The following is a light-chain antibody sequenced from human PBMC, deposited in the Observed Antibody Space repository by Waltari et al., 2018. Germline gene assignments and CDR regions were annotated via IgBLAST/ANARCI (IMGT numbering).Light chain of an antibody. CDR3: SSHTTTSTLV. CDR2: DVT. CDR1: SADIGIYNY. J-gene: IGLJ2*01. V-gene: IGLV2-14*03. Sequence: SALTQPAAMSGSPGPSITMSCTGTSADIGIYNYVSWYQHHPGEAPKLIIFDVTKRPSGISDRFSGSRSGNTASLTISGLQTEDEGHYYCSSHTTTSTLVFGGGTKLTVL.